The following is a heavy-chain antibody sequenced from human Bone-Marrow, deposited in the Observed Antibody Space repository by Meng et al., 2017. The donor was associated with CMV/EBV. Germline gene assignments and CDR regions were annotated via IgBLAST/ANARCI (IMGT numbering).Heavy chain of an antibody. CDR1: GYYY. D-gene: IGHD3-22*01. CDR2: IYYSGST. Sequence: GYYYWSWIRQPPGKGLEWIGYIYYSGSTYYNPSLKSRVTISVDTSKNQFSLKLSSVTAADTAVYYCARDRGGYYDSSGYPIPGLVDYWGQGTLVTVSS. V-gene: IGHV4-30-4*01. J-gene: IGHJ4*02. CDR3: ARDRGGYYDSSGYPIPGLVDY.